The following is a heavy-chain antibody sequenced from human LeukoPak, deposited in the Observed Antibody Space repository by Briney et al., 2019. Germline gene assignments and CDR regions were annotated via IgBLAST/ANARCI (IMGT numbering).Heavy chain of an antibody. D-gene: IGHD2-21*02. J-gene: IGHJ4*02. CDR1: GFTFSSYA. CDR2: IRYDGSNK. CDR3: ARDAPPIYCGGDCYSDVFDY. Sequence: PGGSLRLSCAASGFTFSSYAMSWVRQAPGKGLEWVAFIRYDGSNKYYADSVKGRFTISRDNSKNTLYLQMNSLRAEDTAVYYCARDAPPIYCGGDCYSDVFDYWGQGTLVTVSS. V-gene: IGHV3-30*02.